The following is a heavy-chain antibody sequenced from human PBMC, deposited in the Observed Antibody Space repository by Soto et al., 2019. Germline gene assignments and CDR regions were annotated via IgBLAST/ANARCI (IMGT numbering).Heavy chain of an antibody. CDR3: AKGQYSGVAGGLDY. J-gene: IGHJ4*02. Sequence: GGSLRLSCAASGLTFKSYAMSWVRQAPGKGLEWVSGISGSGGSTDYADSVKGRFTISRDNSKNTLYLQMNSLRVEDTALYYCAKGQYSGVAGGLDYWGQGTLVTVSS. D-gene: IGHD1-26*01. V-gene: IGHV3-23*01. CDR2: ISGSGGST. CDR1: GLTFKSYA.